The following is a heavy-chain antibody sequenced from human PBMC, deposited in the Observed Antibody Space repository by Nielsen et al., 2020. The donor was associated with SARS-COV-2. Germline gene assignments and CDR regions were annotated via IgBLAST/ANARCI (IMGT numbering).Heavy chain of an antibody. CDR2: MWYHGGDE. V-gene: IGHV3-33*01. CDR1: GFTLSSHG. CDR3: ARDLTFGAYWFDP. J-gene: IGHJ5*02. D-gene: IGHD3/OR15-3a*01. Sequence: GGSLRLSCEASGFTLSSHGMHWVRQPPGKGLEWVAHMWYHGGDENYADSVRGRSTISRDLSKNTVYLQMSSLRVEDTAVYYCARDLTFGAYWFDPWSQGTLVTVSS.